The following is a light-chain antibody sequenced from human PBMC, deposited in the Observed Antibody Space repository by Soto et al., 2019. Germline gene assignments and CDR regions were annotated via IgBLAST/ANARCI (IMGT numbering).Light chain of an antibody. Sequence: QSALTQPASVSGSPGQSITISCTGTSSDVGAYIFVSWYQQHPGKAPKLMIYDFINRPSGVSNRFSGSKSGNTASLTISGLQAEDEADYYCVSFTTSRSYVFGTGTKLTVL. CDR2: DFI. V-gene: IGLV2-14*03. CDR3: VSFTTSRSYV. J-gene: IGLJ1*01. CDR1: SSDVGAYIF.